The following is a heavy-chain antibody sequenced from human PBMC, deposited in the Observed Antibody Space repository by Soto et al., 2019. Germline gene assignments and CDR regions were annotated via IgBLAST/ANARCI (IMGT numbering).Heavy chain of an antibody. CDR1: GGSISSGGYY. D-gene: IGHD3-9*01. J-gene: IGHJ3*02. V-gene: IGHV4-31*03. CDR2: IYYSGST. CDR3: ARDYDILTGIGAFDI. Sequence: QVQLQESGPGPVKPSQTLSLTCTVSGGSISSGGYYWSWIHQHPGKGLEWIGYIYYSGSTYYNPSLKSRVTISVDTSKNQFSLKLSSVTAADTAVYYCARDYDILTGIGAFDIWGQGTMVTVSS.